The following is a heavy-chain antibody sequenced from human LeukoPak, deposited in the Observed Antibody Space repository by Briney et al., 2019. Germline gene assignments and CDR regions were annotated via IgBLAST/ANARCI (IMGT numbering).Heavy chain of an antibody. CDR2: IYYSGST. CDR3: ARGGTGSRTFDY. CDR1: GGSISSYY. J-gene: IGHJ4*02. D-gene: IGHD1-1*01. V-gene: IGHV4-59*01. Sequence: PSETLSLTCTVSGGSISSYYWSWIRQPPGKGLEWIGYIYYSGSTNYNPSLKSRVTISVDTSKNQFSLKLSSVTAADTAVYYCARGGTGSRTFDYWGQGTLVTVSS.